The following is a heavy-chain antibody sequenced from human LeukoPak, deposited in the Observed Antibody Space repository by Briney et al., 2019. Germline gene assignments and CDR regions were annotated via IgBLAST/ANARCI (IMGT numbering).Heavy chain of an antibody. Sequence: GGSLRLSCAASGFTLSDYYMSWIRQPPGKGLEWVSYSSSSGTTIYYADSVKRRFPISRDNAKNSLYLQMNSLRAEDTAVYYCARRRHFIDYWGQGTRVTVSS. CDR1: GFTLSDYY. CDR2: SSSSGTTI. CDR3: ARRRHFIDY. V-gene: IGHV3-11*01. J-gene: IGHJ4*02.